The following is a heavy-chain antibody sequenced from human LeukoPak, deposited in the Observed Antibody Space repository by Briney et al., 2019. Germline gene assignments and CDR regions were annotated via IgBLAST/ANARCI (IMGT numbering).Heavy chain of an antibody. D-gene: IGHD2-15*01. CDR1: GFTFSSYA. CDR2: ISSSNSYI. J-gene: IGHJ3*02. CDR3: ARTRGYCSGGSCSQVAFDI. Sequence: GGSLRLSCAASGFTFSSYAMSWVRQAPGKGLEWVSSISSSNSYIFYADSVKGRFTISRDNAKNSLYLQMNSLRVEDTAVYYCARTRGYCSGGSCSQVAFDIWGQGTMVTVSS. V-gene: IGHV3-21*01.